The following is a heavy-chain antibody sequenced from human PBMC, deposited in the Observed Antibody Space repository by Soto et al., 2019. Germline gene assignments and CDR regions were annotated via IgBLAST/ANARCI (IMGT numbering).Heavy chain of an antibody. J-gene: IGHJ4*02. CDR2: ISRDGGTK. CDR3: TCEVASGY. CDR1: GFTVSTYG. D-gene: IGHD2-21*01. V-gene: IGHV3-30*03. Sequence: QVQLVESGGGVVQPGRSLRLSCAVSGFTVSTYGMHWVRQAPGKGLEWVAVISRDGGTKYYADSVKGRFTISRDNSRNTLFLEMNRLRSDDMAVYYCTCEVASGYWGQGTLVTVSS.